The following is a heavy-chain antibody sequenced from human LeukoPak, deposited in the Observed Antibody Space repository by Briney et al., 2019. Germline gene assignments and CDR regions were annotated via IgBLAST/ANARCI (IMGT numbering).Heavy chain of an antibody. J-gene: IGHJ6*03. D-gene: IGHD3-3*01. V-gene: IGHV4-34*01. CDR1: GGSFSGYY. CDR2: INHSGST. Sequence: PSETLSLTCAVYGGSFSGYYWSWIRQPPGKGLEWIGEINHSGSTNYNPSLKSRVTISVDTSKNQFSLKLSSVTAADTAVYYCARGPVTIFGVVINLYYYYYMVVWGKGTTVTVSS. CDR3: ARGPVTIFGVVINLYYYYYMVV.